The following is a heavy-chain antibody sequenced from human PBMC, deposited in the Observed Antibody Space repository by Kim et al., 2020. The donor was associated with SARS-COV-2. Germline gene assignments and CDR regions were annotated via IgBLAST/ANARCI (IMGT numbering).Heavy chain of an antibody. J-gene: IGHJ5*02. V-gene: IGHV4-39*01. Sequence: PSLKSRVTVYVDTSKNQFSLKLSSVTAADTALYYCARTSVVGATPGWFDPWGQGILVTVSS. D-gene: IGHD1-26*01. CDR3: ARTSVVGATPGWFDP.